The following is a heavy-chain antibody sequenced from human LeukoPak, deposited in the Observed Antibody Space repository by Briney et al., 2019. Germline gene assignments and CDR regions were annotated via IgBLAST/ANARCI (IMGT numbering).Heavy chain of an antibody. CDR3: ARSHDYGDYVDYFDY. V-gene: IGHV3-33*01. Sequence: GGSLRLSCAASGFTFSSYGMHWVRQAPGKGLGWVAVIWYDRSIKYYADSVKGRFTISRDNSKNTLYLQMNSLRAEDTAVYYCARSHDYGDYVDYFDYWGQGTLVTVSS. CDR1: GFTFSSYG. D-gene: IGHD4-17*01. J-gene: IGHJ4*02. CDR2: IWYDRSIK.